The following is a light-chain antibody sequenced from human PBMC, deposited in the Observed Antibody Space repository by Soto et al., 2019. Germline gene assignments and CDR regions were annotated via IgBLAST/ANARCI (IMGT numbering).Light chain of an antibody. Sequence: DIQMTQSPSSLSASVGDRVTITCRASQNISSYLNWYQQKPGKAPKLLIYAASSLQSGVPPGFSGSGSGADFTLTFSSLQPEDFATYYCQQSYSSPLSFGGGTKVDIK. CDR2: AAS. V-gene: IGKV1-39*01. J-gene: IGKJ4*01. CDR1: QNISSY. CDR3: QQSYSSPLS.